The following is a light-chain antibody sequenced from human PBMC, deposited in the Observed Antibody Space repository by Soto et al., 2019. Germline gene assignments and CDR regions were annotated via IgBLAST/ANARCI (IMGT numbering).Light chain of an antibody. Sequence: EIVMTQSPATLSVSPGERATLSCRASHSINSYLAWYQQKPGQAPRVLIYDASTRATGVPARFRGSGSGTDFTLTISSLQAEDFAVYYCQQYNDWPYTFGQGTKVDIK. CDR2: DAS. J-gene: IGKJ2*01. CDR1: HSINSY. CDR3: QQYNDWPYT. V-gene: IGKV3-15*01.